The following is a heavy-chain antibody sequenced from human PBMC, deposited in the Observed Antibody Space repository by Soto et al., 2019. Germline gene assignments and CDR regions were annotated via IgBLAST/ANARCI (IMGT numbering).Heavy chain of an antibody. CDR1: GYSFTSYW. J-gene: IGHJ6*02. Sequence: GESLKISCKGSGYSFTSYWIGWVRQMPGKGLEWMGIIYPGDSDTRYSPSFQGQVTISADKSISAAYLQWSSLKASDTAMYYCAGGGVRGVITRTRDYYGMDVWGQGTTVTSP. V-gene: IGHV5-51*01. D-gene: IGHD3-10*01. CDR3: AGGGVRGVITRTRDYYGMDV. CDR2: IYPGDSDT.